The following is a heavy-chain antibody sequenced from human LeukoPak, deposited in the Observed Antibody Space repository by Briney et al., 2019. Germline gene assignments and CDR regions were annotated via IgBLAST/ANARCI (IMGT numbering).Heavy chain of an antibody. J-gene: IGHJ4*02. D-gene: IGHD5-24*01. CDR1: GYTFTSYD. V-gene: IGHV1-8*03. CDR2: MNPNSGNT. Sequence: ASVTVSFKASGYTFTSYDINWVRQATGQGLEWMGWMNPNSGNTGYAQKFQGRVTITRNTSISTAYMELSGLRSEDTAAYYCARWMATISNFDYWGQGTLVTVSS. CDR3: ARWMATISNFDY.